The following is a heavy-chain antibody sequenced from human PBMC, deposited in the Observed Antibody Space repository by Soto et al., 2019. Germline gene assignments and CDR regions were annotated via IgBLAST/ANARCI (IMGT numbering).Heavy chain of an antibody. CDR3: AREIAAADKGMDV. Sequence: GESLKISCKGSGYSFTSYWIIWVCQMPGKGLAWMGRIDPSDSYTNYSPSFQGPVTISAVKSISTAYLQWSSLKASDTAMYYCAREIAAADKGMDVWGQGTTVTVSS. CDR1: GYSFTSYW. D-gene: IGHD6-13*01. CDR2: IDPSDSYT. V-gene: IGHV5-10-1*01. J-gene: IGHJ6*02.